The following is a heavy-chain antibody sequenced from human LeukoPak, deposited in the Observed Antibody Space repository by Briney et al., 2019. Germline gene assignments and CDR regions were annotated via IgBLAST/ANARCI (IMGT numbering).Heavy chain of an antibody. CDR1: GFTFSSYW. Sequence: GGSLRLSCAASGFTFSSYWMSWVRQAPGKGLEWVAIIKQDGSEKYYVDSVKGRFTISRDNAKNSLYLQMNSLRAEDTAVYYCASFDDSSGYYYTDNWFDPWGQGTLVTVSS. J-gene: IGHJ5*02. CDR3: ASFDDSSGYYYTDNWFDP. V-gene: IGHV3-7*01. CDR2: IKQDGSEK. D-gene: IGHD3-22*01.